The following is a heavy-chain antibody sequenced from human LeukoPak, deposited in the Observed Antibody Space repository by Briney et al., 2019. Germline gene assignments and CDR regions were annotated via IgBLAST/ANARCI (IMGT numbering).Heavy chain of an antibody. J-gene: IGHJ4*02. V-gene: IGHV3-30-3*01. Sequence: GGSLRLSCAASGFTFSSYAMHWVRQAPGKGLEWVAVISYDGSNTYYADSVKGRFTVSRDNSKNTLYLQMNSLRAEDTAVYYCAREIAAAEDYWGQGTLVTVSS. CDR2: ISYDGSNT. CDR1: GFTFSSYA. CDR3: AREIAAAEDY. D-gene: IGHD6-13*01.